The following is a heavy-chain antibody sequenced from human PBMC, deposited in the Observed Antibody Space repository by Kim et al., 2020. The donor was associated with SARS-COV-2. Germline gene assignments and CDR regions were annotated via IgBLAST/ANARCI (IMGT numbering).Heavy chain of an antibody. Sequence: ASVKVSCKVSGYTLTELSMHWLRQAPGKGLEWMGGFDPEDGETIYAQKFQGRVTMTEDTSTDTAYMELSSLKSEYTAVYYCATTTAFSSSSWFDPWGQGTLVTVSS. CDR2: FDPEDGET. V-gene: IGHV1-24*01. CDR1: GYTLTELS. J-gene: IGHJ5*02. D-gene: IGHD6-6*01. CDR3: ATTTAFSSSSWFDP.